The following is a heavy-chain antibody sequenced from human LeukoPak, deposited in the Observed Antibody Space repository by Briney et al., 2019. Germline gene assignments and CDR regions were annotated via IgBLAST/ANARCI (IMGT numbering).Heavy chain of an antibody. V-gene: IGHV4-34*01. CDR3: ARGWRSITIFGVVMGAGFDY. J-gene: IGHJ4*02. CDR2: INHSGST. Sequence: PSETLSLTCAVYGGSFSVYYWSWIREPPGKGLEWIGEINHSGSTNYNPSLKSRVTISVDTSKNEFSLKLSSVTAADTAVYYCARGWRSITIFGVVMGAGFDYWGQGTLVTVSS. D-gene: IGHD3-3*01. CDR1: GGSFSVYY.